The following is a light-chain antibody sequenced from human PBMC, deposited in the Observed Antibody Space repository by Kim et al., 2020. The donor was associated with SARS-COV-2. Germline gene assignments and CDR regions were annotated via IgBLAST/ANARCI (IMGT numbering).Light chain of an antibody. J-gene: IGKJ4*01. V-gene: IGKV3-15*01. CDR1: QSVTTN. CDR2: DAS. CDR3: QQYHKWPLT. Sequence: VSPGERVTLACRASQSVTTNLALYQQKPGQTPSLVIYDASTRATDIPGRFSGSGSGAEFTLTISSLQSEDFALYYCQQYHKWPLTFGGGTKVEIK.